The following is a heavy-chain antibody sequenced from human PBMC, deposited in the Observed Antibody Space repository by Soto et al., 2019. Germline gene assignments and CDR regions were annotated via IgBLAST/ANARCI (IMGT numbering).Heavy chain of an antibody. CDR3: ARGKQWQDY. Sequence: VQLQESGPGLVKPSETLSLTCTVSGGSISSYYWSWIRQPPGKGLEWIGYIYYSGSTNYNPSLKSRVTISVDTSKNQFSLKLSSVTAADTAVYYCARGKQWQDYWGQGTLVTVSS. V-gene: IGHV4-59*01. J-gene: IGHJ4*02. CDR1: GGSISSYY. D-gene: IGHD6-19*01. CDR2: IYYSGST.